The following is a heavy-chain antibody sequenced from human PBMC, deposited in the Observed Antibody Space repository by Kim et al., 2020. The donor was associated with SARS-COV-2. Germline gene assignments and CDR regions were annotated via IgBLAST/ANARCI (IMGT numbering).Heavy chain of an antibody. CDR3: ARHPGSYHYGMDV. CDR1: GGSISISTYY. D-gene: IGHD3-10*01. V-gene: IGHV4-61*05. CDR2: IYYNGNT. J-gene: IGHJ6*02. Sequence: SETLSLTCSVSGGSISISTYYWSWIRQPPGKGLEWIGHIYYNGNTNYNPPLKSRVTMSVDTSKNQFSLTLNSVTAADTAVYYCARHPGSYHYGMDVWGQGTTVPVSS.